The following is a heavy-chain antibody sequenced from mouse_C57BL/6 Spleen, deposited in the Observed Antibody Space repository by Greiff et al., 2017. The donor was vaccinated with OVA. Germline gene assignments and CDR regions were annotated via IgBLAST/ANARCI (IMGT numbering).Heavy chain of an antibody. J-gene: IGHJ1*03. CDR1: GYTFTDYN. V-gene: IGHV1-18*01. CDR3: ARERVYYGSSHWYFDV. CDR2: INPNNGGT. D-gene: IGHD1-1*01. Sequence: EVQLVESGPELVKPGASVKIPCKASGYTFTDYNMDWVKQSHGKSLEWIGNINPNNGGTIYNQKFKGKATLTVDKSSSTAYMELRSLTSEDTAVYYGARERVYYGSSHWYFDVWGTGTTVTVSS.